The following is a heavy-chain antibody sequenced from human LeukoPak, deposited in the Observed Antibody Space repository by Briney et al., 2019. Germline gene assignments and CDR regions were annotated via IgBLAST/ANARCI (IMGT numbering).Heavy chain of an antibody. CDR3: ARWSSTSCYYGCWFDP. Sequence: GESLKTSCKGSGYSFTSYWIGWVRQMPGKGLEWMGIIYPGDSDTRYSPSFQGQVTISADKPISTAYLQWSSLKASDTAMYYCARWSSTSCYYGCWFDPWGQGTLVTVSS. CDR1: GYSFTSYW. D-gene: IGHD2-2*01. V-gene: IGHV5-51*04. CDR2: IYPGDSDT. J-gene: IGHJ5*02.